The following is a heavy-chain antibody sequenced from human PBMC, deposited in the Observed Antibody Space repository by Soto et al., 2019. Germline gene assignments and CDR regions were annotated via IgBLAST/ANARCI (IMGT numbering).Heavy chain of an antibody. Sequence: PSQTLSLTCAISGDSVSSNSAAWNWIRQSPSRGLEWLGRTYYRSKWYNDYAVSVKSRITINPDTSKNQFSLQLNSVTPEDTAVYYCARVQTDEYSSSFGGGPRVYWGQGTLVTVSS. V-gene: IGHV6-1*01. CDR3: ARVQTDEYSSSFGGGPRVY. CDR1: GDSVSSNSAA. D-gene: IGHD6-6*01. J-gene: IGHJ4*02. CDR2: TYYRSKWYN.